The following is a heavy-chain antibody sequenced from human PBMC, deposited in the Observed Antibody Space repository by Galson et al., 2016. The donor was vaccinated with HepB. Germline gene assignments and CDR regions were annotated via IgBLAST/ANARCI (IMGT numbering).Heavy chain of an antibody. J-gene: IGHJ4*02. D-gene: IGHD3-10*01. V-gene: IGHV4-4*02. CDR3: ARRGYYGSGNPFDY. CDR2: IFHGGST. CDR1: GASVSSSKW. Sequence: SETLSLTCAVSGASVSSSKWWSWVRQSPGKGLEWIGEIFHGGSTNYHPSLKSRVAISVDKSRNHLSLKLTSVTAADTAVYDCARRGYYGSGNPFDYWGQGILVAVSS.